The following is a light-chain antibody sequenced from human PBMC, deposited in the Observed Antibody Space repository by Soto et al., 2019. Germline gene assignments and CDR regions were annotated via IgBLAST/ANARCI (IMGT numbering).Light chain of an antibody. V-gene: IGLV2-14*01. CDR3: FSYTSSGTSVV. CDR1: SSDAGIYKF. CDR2: EVN. Sequence: QSALTQPASVSGSPGQSITVSCTGTSSDAGIYKFVSWYQHHPGKAPKLLIFEVNNRPSGVSTRFSGSKSGNTASLTISGLQAEDEADYFCFSYTSSGTSVVFGGGTKLTVL. J-gene: IGLJ2*01.